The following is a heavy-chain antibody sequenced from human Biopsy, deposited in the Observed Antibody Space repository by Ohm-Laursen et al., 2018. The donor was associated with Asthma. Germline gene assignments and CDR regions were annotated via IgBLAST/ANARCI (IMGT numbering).Heavy chain of an antibody. J-gene: IGHJ6*02. CDR2: IMTVFGTT. D-gene: IGHD6-19*01. Sequence: SVKVSCKAPGVTFSNFAISWVRQAPGQGLEWLGGIMTVFGTTNYAQKFQGRVTITADEATSTAYMEVTSLRSEDTAIYYCARCQVGYSSGWSLLLKKIYYSGMDVWGQETAVTVSS. V-gene: IGHV1-69*13. CDR3: ARCQVGYSSGWSLLLKKIYYSGMDV. CDR1: GVTFSNFA.